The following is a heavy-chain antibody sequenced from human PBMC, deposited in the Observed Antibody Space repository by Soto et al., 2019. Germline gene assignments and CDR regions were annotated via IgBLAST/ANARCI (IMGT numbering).Heavy chain of an antibody. CDR3: ARFREDYDILTGYSSHMFDY. J-gene: IGHJ4*01. CDR1: VGSFSGYY. Sequence: PSETLSLTCAVYVGSFSGYYWSWIRQPPGKGLEWIGEINHSGSTNYNPSLKSRVTISVDTSKNQFSLKLSSVTAADTAVYYCARFREDYDILTGYSSHMFDYWGHGTLVTAPQ. V-gene: IGHV4-34*01. CDR2: INHSGST. D-gene: IGHD3-9*01.